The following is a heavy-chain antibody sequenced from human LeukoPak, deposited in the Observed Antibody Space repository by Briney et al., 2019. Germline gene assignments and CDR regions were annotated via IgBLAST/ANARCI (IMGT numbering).Heavy chain of an antibody. CDR3: ASPAVLGIAAAGTLGY. Sequence: PGGSLRLSCAASGFTVSSNYMSWVRQAPGKGLEWVSVIYSGGSTYYADSVKGRFTFSRHNSKNTLYLQMNSLRAEDTAVYYCASPAVLGIAAAGTLGYWGQGTLVTVSS. V-gene: IGHV3-53*04. J-gene: IGHJ4*02. D-gene: IGHD6-13*01. CDR2: IYSGGST. CDR1: GFTVSSNY.